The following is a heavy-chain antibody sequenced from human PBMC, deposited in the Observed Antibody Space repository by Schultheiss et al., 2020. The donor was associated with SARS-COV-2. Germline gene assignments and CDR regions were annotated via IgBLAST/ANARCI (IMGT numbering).Heavy chain of an antibody. CDR2: IYYSGST. V-gene: IGHV4-61*08. CDR3: ARDPNYYDSSGNYWYFDL. D-gene: IGHD3-22*01. J-gene: IGHJ2*01. CDR1: GGSISSGGYY. Sequence: SETLSLTCAVSGGSISSGGYYWSWIRQHPGKGLEWIGYIYYSGSTNYNPSLKSRVTISVDTSKNQFSLKLSSVTAADTAVYYCARDPNYYDSSGNYWYFDLWGRGTLVTVSS.